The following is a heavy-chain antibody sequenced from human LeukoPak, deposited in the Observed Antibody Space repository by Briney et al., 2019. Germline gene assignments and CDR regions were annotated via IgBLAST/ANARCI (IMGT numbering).Heavy chain of an antibody. CDR1: GGSISNYY. CDR2: IYTSEST. Sequence: SETLSLTCTVSGGSISNYYWSWVRQPAGKGLEWIGRIYTSESTNYNPSLKSRVTMSVDTSKNQFSLKLSSVTAADTAVYYCARDIVYLIDEDYGWGQGTLVSVSS. V-gene: IGHV4-4*07. D-gene: IGHD4-17*01. CDR3: ARDIVYLIDEDYG. J-gene: IGHJ4*02.